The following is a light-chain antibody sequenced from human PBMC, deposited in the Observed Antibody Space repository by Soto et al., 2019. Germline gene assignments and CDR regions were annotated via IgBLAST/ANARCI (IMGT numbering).Light chain of an antibody. CDR3: QQYGSF. CDR2: GAS. Sequence: EIVLTQSPGTLSLSPGERATLSCRASQSVSSSYLAWYQQKPGQAPRLLIYGASSRATGIPDRFNGSGSGTDFTLTISRLEPEDFAVYYCQQYGSFFGQGTRLEIK. J-gene: IGKJ5*01. CDR1: QSVSSSY. V-gene: IGKV3-20*01.